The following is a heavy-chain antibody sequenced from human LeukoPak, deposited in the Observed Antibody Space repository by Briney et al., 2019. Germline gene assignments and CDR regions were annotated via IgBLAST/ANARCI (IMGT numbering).Heavy chain of an antibody. V-gene: IGHV1-46*01. CDR2: INPIGGST. J-gene: IGHJ5*02. CDR3: ARGRVVVVAATNWFAP. CDR1: GYTFTSYY. Sequence: VASVKVSCKASGYTFTSYYMHWVRQAPGQGLEWMGIINPIGGSTSYAQKFQGRVTMTRDTSTSTVYMELSRLRSEDTAVYYCARGRVVVVAATNWFAPWGQGTLVTVSS. D-gene: IGHD2-15*01.